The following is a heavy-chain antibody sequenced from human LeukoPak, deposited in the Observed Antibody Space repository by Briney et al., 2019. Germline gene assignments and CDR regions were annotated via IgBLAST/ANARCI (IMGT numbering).Heavy chain of an antibody. J-gene: IGHJ4*02. Sequence: PGWSLRLSCAASGFTFSSYSMNWVRQAPGKGLEWVSSISSSSSYIYYADSVKGRFTISRDNAKNSLYLQMNSLRAEDTAVYYCANSRTARKDFDYWGQGTLVTVSS. CDR1: GFTFSSYS. V-gene: IGHV3-21*01. CDR3: ANSRTARKDFDY. D-gene: IGHD2-15*01. CDR2: ISSSSSYI.